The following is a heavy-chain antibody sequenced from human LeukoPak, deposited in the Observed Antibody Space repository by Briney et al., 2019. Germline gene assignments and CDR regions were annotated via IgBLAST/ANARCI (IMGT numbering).Heavy chain of an antibody. J-gene: IGHJ5*02. D-gene: IGHD4-11*01. CDR3: AKDRYSNYGNWFDP. CDR1: GFTFSSYA. Sequence: GGSLRLSCAASGFTFSSYAMNWVRQAPGKGLEWVSGISGNGGSTYYADSVKGRFTISRDNSKNTLYLQMNSLRAEDTAVYYCAKDRYSNYGNWFDPWGQGTLVTVFS. V-gene: IGHV3-23*01. CDR2: ISGNGGST.